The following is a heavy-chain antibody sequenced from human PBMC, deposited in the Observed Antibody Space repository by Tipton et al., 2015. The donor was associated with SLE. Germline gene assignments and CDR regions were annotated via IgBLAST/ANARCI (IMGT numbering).Heavy chain of an antibody. CDR3: ARRADAFDI. CDR1: GGSISRGPYH. V-gene: IGHV4-39*07. Sequence: TLSLTCTVSGGSISRGPYHWGWIRQTPGKGLEWIGNVYYSGSAYYSRSLKSRVTISVDTSKNQFSLKLSSVTAADTAVYYCARRADAFDIWGQGTMVTVSS. CDR2: VYYSGSA. J-gene: IGHJ3*02.